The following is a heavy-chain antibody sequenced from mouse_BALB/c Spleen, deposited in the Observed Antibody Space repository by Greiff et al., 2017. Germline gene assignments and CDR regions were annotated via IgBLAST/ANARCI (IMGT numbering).Heavy chain of an antibody. D-gene: IGHD2-2*01. Sequence: QVQLQQSGPELVKPGASVRISCKASGYTFTSYYIHWVKQRPGQGLEWIGWIYPGNVNTKYNEKFKGKATLTADKSSSTAYMQLSSLTSEDSAVYFCARGLRGGYYAMDYWGQGTSVTVSS. J-gene: IGHJ4*01. CDR2: IYPGNVNT. CDR3: ARGLRGGYYAMDY. V-gene: IGHV1S56*01. CDR1: GYTFTSYY.